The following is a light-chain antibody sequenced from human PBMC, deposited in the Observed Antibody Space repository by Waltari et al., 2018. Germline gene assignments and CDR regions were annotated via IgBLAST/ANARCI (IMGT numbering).Light chain of an antibody. V-gene: IGLV2-23*02. CDR2: GFS. J-gene: IGLJ2*01. CDR1: NSDVGNYNY. CDR3: CSYAGTSTLI. Sequence: QSALTQPASVSGSPGQSITMSCTGTNSDVGNYNYVSWYQTHPGTAPKVIIFGFSKRPSGVSDRFSGSKSGNTASLTIAGLQTEDDADYYCCSYAGTSTLIFGGGTKLTVL.